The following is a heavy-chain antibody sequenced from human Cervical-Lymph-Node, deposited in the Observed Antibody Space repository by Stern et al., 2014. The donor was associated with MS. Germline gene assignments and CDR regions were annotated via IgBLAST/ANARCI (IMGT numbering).Heavy chain of an antibody. CDR2: INPNSGAT. CDR3: VSPPGVVPAATLYQYFGMDV. J-gene: IGHJ6*02. V-gene: IGHV1-2*02. CDR1: GYSFTGYY. Sequence: VQLVQSGAEVEKPGASVKVSCKASGYSFTGYYMHWVRQAPGQGLEWMGWINPNSGATNYAQKFQGRVTLTRDTSTSTAYMELSRLGSDDTAVYYCVSPPGVVPAATLYQYFGMDVWGQGTTVTVSS. D-gene: IGHD2-2*01.